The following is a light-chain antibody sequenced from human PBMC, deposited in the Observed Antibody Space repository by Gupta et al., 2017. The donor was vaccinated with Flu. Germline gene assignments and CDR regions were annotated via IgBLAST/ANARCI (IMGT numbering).Light chain of an antibody. CDR3: QQYHTFPWM. J-gene: IGKJ1*01. CDR1: QSLDNW. Sequence: DIQMTQSPSNLSASVGDRVTITCRASQSLDNWLAWFQQKPGQAPKLLIYRVFNLENGVPSRFSGSGSGTEFTLTISSLQPEDFATYFCQQYHTFPWMFGQGTRVEIE. CDR2: RVF. V-gene: IGKV1-5*03.